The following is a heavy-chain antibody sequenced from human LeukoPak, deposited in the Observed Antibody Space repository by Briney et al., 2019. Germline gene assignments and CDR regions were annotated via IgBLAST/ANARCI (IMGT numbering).Heavy chain of an antibody. V-gene: IGHV5-51*01. Sequence: GESLKISCKGSGYSFTSYWIGWVRQMPGKGLEWMGIIYPGDSDTRYSPSFQGQVTISADKSISTAYLQWSSLKASDTAMYYCAITADYYDSSGSNWFDPWGQGTLVTVSS. CDR3: AITADYYDSSGSNWFDP. J-gene: IGHJ5*02. CDR1: GYSFTSYW. CDR2: IYPGDSDT. D-gene: IGHD3-22*01.